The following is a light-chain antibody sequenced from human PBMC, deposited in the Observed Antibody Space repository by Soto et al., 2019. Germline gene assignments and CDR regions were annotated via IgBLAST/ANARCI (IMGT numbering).Light chain of an antibody. CDR1: SSDVGGYNY. CDR2: DVS. Sequence: QCVLTQPASVSGSPGQSITISCTGTSSDVGGYNYVSWYQQHPVKAPKLMIYDVSNRPSGVSNRFSGSKSGNTASLTISGLQAEDEADYYCSSYTSSSTLYVFGTGTKVTVL. J-gene: IGLJ1*01. CDR3: SSYTSSSTLYV. V-gene: IGLV2-14*01.